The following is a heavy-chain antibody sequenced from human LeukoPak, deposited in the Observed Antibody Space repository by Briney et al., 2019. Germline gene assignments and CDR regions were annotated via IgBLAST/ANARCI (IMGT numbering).Heavy chain of an antibody. V-gene: IGHV1-18*01. D-gene: IGHD1-26*01. CDR2: ISASNGDT. CDR1: GYTFISYG. CDR3: ARVSGSYDY. J-gene: IGHJ4*02. Sequence: ASVKVSCKASGYTFISYGISWVRQAPGQGLAWMGWISASNGDTNYAQKLQDRVTMTTHTSTSTAYMELRSLRSDDTAMYYCARVSGSYDYWGQGTLVTVSS.